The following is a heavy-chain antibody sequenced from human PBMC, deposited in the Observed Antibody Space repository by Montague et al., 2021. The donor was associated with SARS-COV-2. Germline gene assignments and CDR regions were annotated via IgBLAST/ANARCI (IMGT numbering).Heavy chain of an antibody. Sequence: SETLSLTCAAEGGERRRKKKSWIRQPPGKGLEWIGEINHSGSTNYNPSLKSRVTISVDTSKNQFSLKLSSVTAADTAVYYCARGSWHIVVVTAIRDGYYGMDVWGQGTTVTVSS. D-gene: IGHD2-21*02. CDR1: GGERRRKK. V-gene: IGHV4-34*01. CDR2: INHSGST. J-gene: IGHJ6*02. CDR3: ARGSWHIVVVTAIRDGYYGMDV.